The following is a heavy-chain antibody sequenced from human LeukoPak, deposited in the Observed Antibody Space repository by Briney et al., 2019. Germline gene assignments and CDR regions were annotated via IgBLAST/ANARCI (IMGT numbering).Heavy chain of an antibody. CDR2: ISGSGGST. J-gene: IGHJ4*02. Sequence: GGSLRLSCAAFGFTFSSYAMSWVRQAPGKGLEWVSAISGSGGSTYYADSVKGRFTISRDNSKNTLYLQMNSLRAEDTAVYYCARNSGYGVFDYWGQGTLVTVSS. CDR1: GFTFSSYA. CDR3: ARNSGYGVFDY. V-gene: IGHV3-23*01. D-gene: IGHD5-12*01.